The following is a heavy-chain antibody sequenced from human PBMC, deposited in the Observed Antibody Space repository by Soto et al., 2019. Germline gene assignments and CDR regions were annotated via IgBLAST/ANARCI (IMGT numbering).Heavy chain of an antibody. CDR2: IYYSGST. CDR3: ARQVVRYYYYYGMDV. J-gene: IGHJ6*02. D-gene: IGHD2-21*01. Sequence: SETLSLTCTVSGGSISSSSYYWGWIRQPPGKGLEWIGSIYYSGSTYYNPSLKSRVTISVDTSKNHFSLKLSSVTAADTAVYYSARQVVRYYYYYGMDVWGQGTTVTVSS. CDR1: GGSISSSSYY. V-gene: IGHV4-39*01.